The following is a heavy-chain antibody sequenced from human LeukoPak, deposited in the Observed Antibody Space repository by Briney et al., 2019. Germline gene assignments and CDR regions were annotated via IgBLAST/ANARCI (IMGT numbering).Heavy chain of an antibody. D-gene: IGHD3-22*01. Sequence: SETLSLTCAVYGGSFSGYYWTYVRQPPGKGLEWIGEINHSGSTNYNPSLKSRVTISVDTSKNQFSLKLSSVTAADTAVYYCARSHYYDSSGSHNSWFDPWGQGTLVTVSS. J-gene: IGHJ5*02. CDR1: GGSFSGYY. CDR3: ARSHYYDSSGSHNSWFDP. V-gene: IGHV4-34*01. CDR2: INHSGST.